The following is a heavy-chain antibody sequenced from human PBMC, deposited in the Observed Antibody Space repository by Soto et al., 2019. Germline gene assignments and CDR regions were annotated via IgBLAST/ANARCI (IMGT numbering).Heavy chain of an antibody. Sequence: SETLSLTCTVSGGSISSSSYYWGWIRQPPGKGLEWIGSIYYSGSTYYNPSLKSRVTISVDTSKNQFSLKLSSVTAADTAVYYCVPIAAAPSNWFDPWGQGTLVTVSS. V-gene: IGHV4-39*01. CDR2: IYYSGST. CDR1: GGSISSSSYY. CDR3: VPIAAAPSNWFDP. J-gene: IGHJ5*02. D-gene: IGHD6-13*01.